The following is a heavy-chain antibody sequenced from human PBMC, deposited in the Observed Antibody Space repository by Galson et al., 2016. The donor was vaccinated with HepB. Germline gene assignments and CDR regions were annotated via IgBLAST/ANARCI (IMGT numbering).Heavy chain of an antibody. V-gene: IGHV4-34*01. CDR2: INHSGNT. CDR1: GGSFSDYY. Sequence: ETLSLTCAVSGGSFSDYYWSWIRQPPGKGLEWIGEINHSGNTNYNPSLKSRVTISVDTSQNQFSLSLTSVSAADSAVYYCARGRDCSGDRCYSWRTRNFALGVGGQGTSVTVSS. CDR3: ARGRDCSGDRCYSWRTRNFALGV. J-gene: IGHJ6*02. D-gene: IGHD2-15*01.